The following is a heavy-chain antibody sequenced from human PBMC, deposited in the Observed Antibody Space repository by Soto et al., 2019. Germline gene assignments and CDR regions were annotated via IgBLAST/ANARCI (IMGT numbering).Heavy chain of an antibody. CDR3: ASTTSAYYFDY. CDR2: IYYSGST. Sequence: SETLSLTCTVSGGSISSYYWSWIRQPPGKGLEWIGYIYYSGSTKYNPSLKSRVTISIDTSKKQFSLKLSSVTAADTAVYYCASTTSAYYFDYWGQGTLVTVSS. CDR1: GGSISSYY. J-gene: IGHJ4*02. V-gene: IGHV4-59*01. D-gene: IGHD1-26*01.